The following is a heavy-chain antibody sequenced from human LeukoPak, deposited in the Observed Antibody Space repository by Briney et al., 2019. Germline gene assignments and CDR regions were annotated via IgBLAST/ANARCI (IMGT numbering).Heavy chain of an antibody. CDR1: GFTFSSYG. Sequence: GVSLRLSCAASGFTFSSYGMHRVRQAPGKGLEWVAAISYDESNEYYVDSVKGRFTVSRDNSKNTLYLQMNSLRVEDTAVYYCVKVPRSGCCAFDIWGQGTMVTVSS. D-gene: IGHD6-19*01. V-gene: IGHV3-30*18. CDR2: ISYDESNE. J-gene: IGHJ3*02. CDR3: VKVPRSGCCAFDI.